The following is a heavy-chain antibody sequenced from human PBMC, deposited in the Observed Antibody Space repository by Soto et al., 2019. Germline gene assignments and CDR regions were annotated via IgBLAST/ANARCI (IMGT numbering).Heavy chain of an antibody. CDR2: IDPSDSYT. CDR3: SRRKAPVAGLMEFDY. J-gene: IGHJ4*02. V-gene: IGHV5-10-1*01. Sequence: GESLKISCKGSGYSFTSYWISWVRQMPGKGLEWMGRIDPSDSYTNYSPSFQGHVTFSADKSISTAYLQWNSLKDSDTAMYYCSRRKAPVAGLMEFDYWGQGTLVTVSS. CDR1: GYSFTSYW. D-gene: IGHD6-19*01.